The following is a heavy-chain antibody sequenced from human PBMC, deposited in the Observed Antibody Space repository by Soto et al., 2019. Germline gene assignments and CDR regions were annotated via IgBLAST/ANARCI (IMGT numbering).Heavy chain of an antibody. CDR1: GNDFPYNW. Sequence: GESLKISCKVPGNDFPYNWIGWVRQMPGKGLAWMGIIYPGDSDTKYSPSSRGQVTISADMSITTAFLQWTSLKASDTAMYYCARLGSNSSGYYYFDYWGQGTLVTVSS. CDR2: IYPGDSDT. CDR3: ARLGSNSSGYYYFDY. V-gene: IGHV5-51*01. J-gene: IGHJ4*01. D-gene: IGHD5-12*01.